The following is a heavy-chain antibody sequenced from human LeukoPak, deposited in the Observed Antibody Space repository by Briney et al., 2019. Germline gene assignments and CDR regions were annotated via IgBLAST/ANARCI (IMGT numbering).Heavy chain of an antibody. CDR1: GFNSGNYW. Sequence: GGSLRLSCAASGFNSGNYWMSWVRQAPGQRLEWLANIKQDGSEQYYVDSVKGRFTISRDNAKNSLYLQMNSLRAEDTAVYYCIRDRGYFDYWGQGTLVTVSS. D-gene: IGHD3-10*01. V-gene: IGHV3-7*01. CDR2: IKQDGSEQ. J-gene: IGHJ4*02. CDR3: IRDRGYFDY.